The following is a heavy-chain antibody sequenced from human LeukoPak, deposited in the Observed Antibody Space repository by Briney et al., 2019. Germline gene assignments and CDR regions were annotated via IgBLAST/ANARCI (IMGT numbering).Heavy chain of an antibody. CDR2: ISGSGGST. CDR1: GFTFSSYA. D-gene: IGHD4-11*01. J-gene: IGHJ4*02. V-gene: IGHV3-23*01. CDR3: AKPDDYSNYFDY. Sequence: PGGSLRPSCAASGFTFSSYAMSWVRQAPGKGLEWVSAISGSGGSTYYADSVKGRFTISRDNSKNTLYLQMNSLRAEDTAVYYCAKPDDYSNYFDYWGQGTLVTVSS.